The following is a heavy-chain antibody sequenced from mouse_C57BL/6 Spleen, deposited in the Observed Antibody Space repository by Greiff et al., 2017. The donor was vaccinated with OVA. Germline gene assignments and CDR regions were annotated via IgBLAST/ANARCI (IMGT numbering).Heavy chain of an antibody. CDR1: GYSFTDYN. D-gene: IGHD3-2*01. CDR2: INPNYGAT. Sequence: EVQLQESGPELVKPGASVKLSCKASGYSFTDYNMNWVKQSNGRGLEWIGVINPNYGATSYNQKFKGKATLTVDKSSSTAYMQLNSLTSEDSEVYYCSRWKDSSLDYWGQGTTLTVSA. V-gene: IGHV1-39*01. CDR3: SRWKDSSLDY. J-gene: IGHJ2*01.